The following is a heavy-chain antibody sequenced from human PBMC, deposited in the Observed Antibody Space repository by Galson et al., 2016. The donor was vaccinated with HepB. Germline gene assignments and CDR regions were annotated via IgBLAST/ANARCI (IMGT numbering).Heavy chain of an antibody. J-gene: IGHJ6*02. V-gene: IGHV3-21*01. CDR1: GFTFSTYN. D-gene: IGHD1-1*01. CDR3: SRDLRNVERPDLTYYGMDV. CDR2: ISGSGSYL. Sequence: SLRLSCAASGFTFSTYNMNWVRQTPGKGLEWVSSISGSGSYLYYADSVKGRFTISRDNANNSLYLHLSSLRAEDTAVYYCSRDLRNVERPDLTYYGMDVWGQGTTVTVSS.